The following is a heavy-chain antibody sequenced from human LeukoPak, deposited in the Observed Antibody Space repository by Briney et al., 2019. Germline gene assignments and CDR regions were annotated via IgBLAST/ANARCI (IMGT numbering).Heavy chain of an antibody. V-gene: IGHV4-30-4*01. CDR2: IYYSGST. CDR1: GGSISSGDYY. CDR3: GGAKALLYYYYGMDV. D-gene: IGHD2-15*01. J-gene: IGHJ6*04. Sequence: PSETLSLTCTVSGGSISSGDYYWSWLRQPPGKGLEWIGYIYYSGSTYYNPSLKSRVTISVDTSKNQFSLKLSSVTAADTAVYYCGGAKALLYYYYGMDVWGKGTTVTVSS.